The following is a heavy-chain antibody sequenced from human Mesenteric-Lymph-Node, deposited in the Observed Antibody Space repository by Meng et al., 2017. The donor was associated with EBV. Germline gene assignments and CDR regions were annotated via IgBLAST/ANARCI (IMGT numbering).Heavy chain of an antibody. CDR1: GGSFNDYY. D-gene: IGHD6-19*01. J-gene: IGHJ4*02. V-gene: IGHV4-34*02. CDR3: ARVRSSGSGLIRNYFDY. CDR2: INHIRSV. Sequence: QVKLKQWGAGLLKPAETLSLSCAVYGGSFNDYYWIWIRQAPGKGLEWIGEINHIRSVYYNPSLKSRVTISVDTSNNQISLRLTSVTAADTAIYYCARVRSSGSGLIRNYFDYWGQGTLVTVSS.